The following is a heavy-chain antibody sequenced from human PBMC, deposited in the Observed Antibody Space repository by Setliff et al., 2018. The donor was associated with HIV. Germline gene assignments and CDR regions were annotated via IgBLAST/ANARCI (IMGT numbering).Heavy chain of an antibody. J-gene: IGHJ6*03. D-gene: IGHD3-9*01. CDR3: ARDSSRGYLDWLSLKYYYSYYIDV. V-gene: IGHV3-21*01. Sequence: PGESLKISCAASGFSFSSYSMNWVRQAPGKGLEWVSSTSSSGDYIHTADSVKGRFTISRDNAKNSLYLQMSSLRAEDTAVYYCARDSSRGYLDWLSLKYYYSYYIDVWGKGTTVTVS. CDR1: GFSFSSYS. CDR2: TSSSGDYI.